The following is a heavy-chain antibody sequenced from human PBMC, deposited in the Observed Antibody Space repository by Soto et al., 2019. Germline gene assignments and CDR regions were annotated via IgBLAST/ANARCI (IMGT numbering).Heavy chain of an antibody. CDR1: GYTFTSYG. Sequence: ASVKVSCKASGYTFTSYGISWVRQAPGQGLEWMRWISAYNVNTNYAQKLKGRVTMTTDTSTSTAYMELRSLRSDDTAVYYCARDDYYDSSGHFDYWGQGTLVTVSS. CDR2: ISAYNVNT. J-gene: IGHJ4*02. CDR3: ARDDYYDSSGHFDY. D-gene: IGHD3-22*01. V-gene: IGHV1-18*01.